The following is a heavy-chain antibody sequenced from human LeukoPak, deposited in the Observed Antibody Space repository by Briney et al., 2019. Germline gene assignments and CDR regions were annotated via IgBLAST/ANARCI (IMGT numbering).Heavy chain of an antibody. V-gene: IGHV1-8*01. CDR3: ARGFYSSSWYNYYYGMDV. CDR1: GYTFTSYD. J-gene: IGHJ6*02. D-gene: IGHD6-13*01. Sequence: ASVKVSCKASGYTFTSYDINWVRQATGQGLEWMGWMNPNSGNTGYAQKFQGRVTMTRNTSISTAYMELSSLRSEDTAVYYCARGFYSSSWYNYYYGMDVWGLGTTVTVSS. CDR2: MNPNSGNT.